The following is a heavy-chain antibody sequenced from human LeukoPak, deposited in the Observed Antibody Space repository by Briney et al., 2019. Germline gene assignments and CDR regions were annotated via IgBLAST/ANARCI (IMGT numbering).Heavy chain of an antibody. CDR3: ARETDILTGSNWFDP. V-gene: IGHV4-39*07. D-gene: IGHD3-9*01. CDR2: IYYSGTT. J-gene: IGHJ5*02. Sequence: SETLSLTCTVSGGSISSSPYYWGWIRQPPGKGLEWIGSIYYSGTTHYNPSLKSRVTISVDTSKNQFSLKLSSVTAADTAVYYCARETDILTGSNWFDPWGQGTQVTVSS. CDR1: GGSISSSPYY.